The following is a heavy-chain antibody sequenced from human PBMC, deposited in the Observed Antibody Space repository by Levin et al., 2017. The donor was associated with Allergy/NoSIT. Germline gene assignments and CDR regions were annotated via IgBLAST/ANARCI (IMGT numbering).Heavy chain of an antibody. Sequence: SETLSLTCTVSGGSISSYYWSWIRQPPGKGLEWIGYIYYSGSTNYNPSLKSRVTISVDTSKNQFSLKLSSVTAADTAVYYCARGASGVQLWLPFDYWGQGTLVTVSS. J-gene: IGHJ4*02. D-gene: IGHD5-18*01. CDR1: GGSISSYY. CDR2: IYYSGST. CDR3: ARGASGVQLWLPFDY. V-gene: IGHV4-59*01.